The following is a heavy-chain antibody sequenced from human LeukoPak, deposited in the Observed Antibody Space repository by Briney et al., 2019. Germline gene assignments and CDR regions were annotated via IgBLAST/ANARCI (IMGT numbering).Heavy chain of an antibody. Sequence: ASVKVSCKASGYTFTSYDINWVRQAPGQGLEWMGWISAYNGSTNYAQKLQGRVTMTTDTSTSTAYMELRSLRSDDTAVYYCARDRADIVATIDYWGQGTLVTVSS. D-gene: IGHD5-12*01. V-gene: IGHV1-18*01. J-gene: IGHJ4*02. CDR2: ISAYNGST. CDR3: ARDRADIVATIDY. CDR1: GYTFTSYD.